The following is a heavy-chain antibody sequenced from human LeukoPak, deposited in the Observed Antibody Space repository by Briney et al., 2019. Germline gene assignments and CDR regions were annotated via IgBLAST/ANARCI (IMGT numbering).Heavy chain of an antibody. J-gene: IGHJ4*02. CDR1: GGTFSSYA. CDR3: ARDSPARPFSTTLGPLYY. CDR2: IIPIFGTA. Sequence: SVKVSCKASGGTFSSYAISWVRQAPGQGLEWMGRIIPIFGTANYAQKFQGRVTITTDESTSTAYMELSSLRSEDTAVYYCARDSPARPFSTTLGPLYYWAQETRVPVSS. D-gene: IGHD1-1*01. V-gene: IGHV1-69*05.